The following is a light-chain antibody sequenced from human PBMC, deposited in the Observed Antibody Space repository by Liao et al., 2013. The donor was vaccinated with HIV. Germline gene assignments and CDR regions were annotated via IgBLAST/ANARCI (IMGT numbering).Light chain of an antibody. J-gene: IGLJ1*01. CDR3: QVWDSGSENYV. CDR1: NIGSKR. CDR2: YNN. V-gene: IGLV3-21*04. Sequence: SYVLTQPPSVSVAPGKTARITCGGNNIGSKRVHWYQQRPGQAPVVVIFYNNDRPSGIPERFSGSNSGNTATLTISRVEVGDEADYYCQVWDSGSENYVFGTGT.